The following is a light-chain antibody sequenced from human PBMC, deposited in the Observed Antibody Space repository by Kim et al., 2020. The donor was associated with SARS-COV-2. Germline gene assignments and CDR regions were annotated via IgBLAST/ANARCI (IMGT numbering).Light chain of an antibody. Sequence: DIQMTQSPSSLSASVGDRVTITCRASQSISNYLSWFQHKPGKAPDLLIYAASSLQSGVPSRFSGSGSGTDFTLTIISLQPEDSATYYCQQRYSTPRTFGQGTKLEL. V-gene: IGKV1-39*01. J-gene: IGKJ2*01. CDR3: QQRYSTPRT. CDR1: QSISNY. CDR2: AAS.